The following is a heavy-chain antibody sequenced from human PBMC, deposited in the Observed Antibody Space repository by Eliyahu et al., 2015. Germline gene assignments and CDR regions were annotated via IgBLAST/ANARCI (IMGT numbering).Heavy chain of an antibody. D-gene: IGHD3-3*01. CDR3: AKGGEPFWSGVLDY. V-gene: IGHV3-30*18. Sequence: QVQLVESGGGVVQPGRSLRLSCAAXGFTFXSYGMHWXRQAPGKGLEGVAVISYDGSNKYYADSVKGRFTISRDNSKNTLYLQMNSLRAEDTAVYYCAKGGEPFWSGVLDYWGQGTLVTVSS. CDR1: GFTFXSYG. J-gene: IGHJ4*02. CDR2: ISYDGSNK.